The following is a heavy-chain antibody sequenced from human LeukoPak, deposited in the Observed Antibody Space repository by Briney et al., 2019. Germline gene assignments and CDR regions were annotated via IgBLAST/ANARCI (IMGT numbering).Heavy chain of an antibody. D-gene: IGHD3-10*01. J-gene: IGHJ4*02. Sequence: PGGALRLSCAASGFTFSRYWMRWVRQAPGKGLEWVGNIRKDGSETYSVDSVKGRFTISRDNAKNSLYLQMNSLRAEDTAVYYCARAYYYYGSGSYYREYYFDYWGQGTLVTVSS. CDR2: IRKDGSET. V-gene: IGHV3-7*01. CDR3: ARAYYYYGSGSYYREYYFDY. CDR1: GFTFSRYW.